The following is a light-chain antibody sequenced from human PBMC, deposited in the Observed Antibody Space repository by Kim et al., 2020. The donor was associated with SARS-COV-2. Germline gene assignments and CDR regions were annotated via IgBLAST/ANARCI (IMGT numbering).Light chain of an antibody. CDR2: TNN. Sequence: QSVLSQPPSVSGTPGQRVSISCSGGAPNIGTNAVNWYQHVPGTAPRLLIQTNNDRASGVPDRFSGSKSGTPASLAIRGLQSEDEADYYCAAWDDGLNAYVFGTGTKVTVL. CDR3: AAWDDGLNAYV. J-gene: IGLJ1*01. CDR1: APNIGTNA. V-gene: IGLV1-44*01.